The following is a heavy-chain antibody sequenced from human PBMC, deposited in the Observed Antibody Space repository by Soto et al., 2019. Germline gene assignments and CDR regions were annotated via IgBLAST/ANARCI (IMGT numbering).Heavy chain of an antibody. V-gene: IGHV2-26*01. CDR3: ARIVAGDNLLEP. CDR2: IFLNDEK. Sequence: QVTLKESGPVLVKPPEPLTLTCTVSGFSLSSPRMGVSWFRQPPGKALEWLAHIFLNDEKSYRPFKKSRLSNTKETSQSQVVLTMTNIDPGDTATYYCARIVAGDNLLEPWGQGTLVTVSS. J-gene: IGHJ5*02. CDR1: GFSLSSPRMG. D-gene: IGHD2-21*01.